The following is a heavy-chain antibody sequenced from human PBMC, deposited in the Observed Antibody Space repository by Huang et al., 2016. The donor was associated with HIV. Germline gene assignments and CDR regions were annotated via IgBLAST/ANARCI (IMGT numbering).Heavy chain of an antibody. CDR1: GFIPSNYG. D-gene: IGHD3-22*01. J-gene: IGHJ4*02. Sequence: VQLIESGGGVVQPGKSLRLSCATSGFIPSNYGMHWVRQAPGKGLKWVACIRNDGMKKNYAESVRGRFTVGRDNGNNTLFLQMRSLGVDDTAVYYCARGDYYDSSGYHPGYFDYWGQGILVTVSS. CDR2: IRNDGMKK. CDR3: ARGDYYDSSGYHPGYFDY. V-gene: IGHV3-33*04.